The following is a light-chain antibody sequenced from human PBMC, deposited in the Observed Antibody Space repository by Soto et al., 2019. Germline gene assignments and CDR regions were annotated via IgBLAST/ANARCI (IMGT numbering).Light chain of an antibody. V-gene: IGKV3-20*01. Sequence: EVVTTQSPATLSASAGERSTLTCRGSQSITSTYLAWYQQKPGQAPRLLIYGESSRATGVPDRFSGSGSGTDFTLPISRLEPEDFAVYYCQQYTDWPLTFGQGTKV. CDR3: QQYTDWPLT. J-gene: IGKJ1*01. CDR2: GES. CDR1: QSITSTY.